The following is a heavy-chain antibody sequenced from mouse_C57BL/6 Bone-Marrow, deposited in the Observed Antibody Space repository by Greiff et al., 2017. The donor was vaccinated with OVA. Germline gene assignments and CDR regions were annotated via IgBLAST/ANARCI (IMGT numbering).Heavy chain of an antibody. CDR2: IYPRDGST. CDR3: ARYDDWFAY. CDR1: GSTFTDHP. D-gene: IGHD2-3*01. Sequence: VQLQQSDAELVKPGASVKISCKVSGSTFTDHPIHWMKQRPEQGLEWIGYIYPRDGSTTYNEKFTGKATLTADKSSSTAYMQLNSLTSEVSAGYFWARYDDWFAYGGQGTRVTVSA. J-gene: IGHJ3*01. V-gene: IGHV1-78*01.